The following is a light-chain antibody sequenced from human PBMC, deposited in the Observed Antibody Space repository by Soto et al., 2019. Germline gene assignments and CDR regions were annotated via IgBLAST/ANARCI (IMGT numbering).Light chain of an antibody. CDR3: QQSYSTPPT. CDR1: QSISNY. V-gene: IGKV1-39*01. CDR2: VAS. Sequence: DIQMTQSPSSLSASVGDRVTITCRASQSISNYLNWYQQKPRKAPKLLIYVASSLQSGVPSRFSGSGSATDFTLTISSLQPEDVATYYCQQSYSTPPTFGQGTKLEIK. J-gene: IGKJ2*01.